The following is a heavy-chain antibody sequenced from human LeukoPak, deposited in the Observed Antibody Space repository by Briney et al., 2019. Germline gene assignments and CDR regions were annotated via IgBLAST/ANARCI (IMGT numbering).Heavy chain of an antibody. V-gene: IGHV1-2*02. J-gene: IGHJ3*02. CDR3: AREGSSASGQDWYAFDI. Sequence: ASVRVSCKASGFTFRDYYVQWVRQVPGQGLEWVGWMYFNSGATRYAPKFQGRVTLTGDTSINTVYMELVSLGSDDTAMHYCAREGSSASGQDWYAFDIWGQETMVTVSS. D-gene: IGHD5-12*01. CDR2: MYFNSGAT. CDR1: GFTFRDYY.